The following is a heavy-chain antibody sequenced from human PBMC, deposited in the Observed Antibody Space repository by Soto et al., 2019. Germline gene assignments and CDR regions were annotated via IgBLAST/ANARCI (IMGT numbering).Heavy chain of an antibody. J-gene: IGHJ6*03. CDR1: EFTFRGRS. D-gene: IGHD3-10*01. V-gene: IGHV3-74*01. Sequence: EVQLVESGGGLVQPGWSLRLYCAAYEFTFRGRSVHWVRQAPGKGLVWVSGIDKVGTDSTYADSVKGRFTSSRDNAKNTVYIQMNSLRVEDTAVYYCARGWFGRDVWGKGTTVTVSS. CDR2: IDKVGTDS. CDR3: ARGWFGRDV.